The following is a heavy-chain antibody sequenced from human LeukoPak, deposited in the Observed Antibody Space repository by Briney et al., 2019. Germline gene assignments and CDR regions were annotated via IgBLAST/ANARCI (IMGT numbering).Heavy chain of an antibody. CDR1: GGSFSGYY. J-gene: IGHJ4*02. D-gene: IGHD6-6*01. CDR3: ARGLTIAARSFDY. V-gene: IGHV4-34*01. Sequence: SETLSLTCAVYGGSFSGYYWSWIRQPLGKGLEWIGEINHSGSTNYNPSLKSRVTISVDTSKNQFSLKLSSVTAADTAVYYCARGLTIAARSFDYWGQGTLVTVSS. CDR2: INHSGST.